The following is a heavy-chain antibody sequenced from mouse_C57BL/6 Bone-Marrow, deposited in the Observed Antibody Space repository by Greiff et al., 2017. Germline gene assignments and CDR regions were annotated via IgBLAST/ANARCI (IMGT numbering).Heavy chain of an antibody. CDR1: GYTFTSYG. V-gene: IGHV1-81*01. Sequence: VQVVESGAELARPGASVKLSCKASGYTFTSYGISWVKQRTGQGLEWIGEIYPRSGNTYYNEKFKGKATLTADKSSSTAYMELRSLTSEDSAVYFCARGYYFYAMDYWGQGTSVTVSS. J-gene: IGHJ4*01. D-gene: IGHD1-1*01. CDR2: IYPRSGNT. CDR3: ARGYYFYAMDY.